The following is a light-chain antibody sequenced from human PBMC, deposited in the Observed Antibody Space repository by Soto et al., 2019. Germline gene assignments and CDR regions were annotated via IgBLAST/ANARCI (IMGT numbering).Light chain of an antibody. J-gene: IGLJ3*02. CDR3: SSYAGSNSV. Sequence: QSALTQPPSASGSPGQSVTISCTGTSSDVGGYNYVSSYQQHPGKAPKVMIYEVSKRPSGVPDRFSGSKSGNTASLTVSGLQAEDEADYYCSSYAGSNSVFGGGTKLTVL. CDR2: EVS. V-gene: IGLV2-8*01. CDR1: SSDVGGYNY.